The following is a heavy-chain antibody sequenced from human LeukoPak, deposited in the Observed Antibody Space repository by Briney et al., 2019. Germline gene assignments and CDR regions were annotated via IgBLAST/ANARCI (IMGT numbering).Heavy chain of an antibody. CDR2: IKQDGSEK. J-gene: IGHJ4*02. Sequence: GGSLRLSCAASGFTFSSYVMHWVRQAPGKGLEWVANIKQDGSEKFYVDSVKGRFTISRDNAKNSLYLQMNSLRVEDTAVYYCARDLDYGDYAPWDSWGQGTLVTVSS. CDR1: GFTFSSYV. CDR3: ARDLDYGDYAPWDS. D-gene: IGHD4-17*01. V-gene: IGHV3-7*01.